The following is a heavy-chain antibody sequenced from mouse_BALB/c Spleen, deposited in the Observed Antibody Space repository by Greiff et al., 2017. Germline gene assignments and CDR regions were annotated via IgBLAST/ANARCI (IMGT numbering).Heavy chain of an antibody. J-gene: IGHJ2*01. Sequence: VKLMESGPGLVAPSQSLSITCTVSGFSLTSYGVHWVRQPPGKGLEWLGVIWAGGSTNYNSALMSRLSISKDNSKSQVFLKMNSLQTDDTAMYYCAREPSTMITTGYFDYWGQGTTLTVSS. CDR3: AREPSTMITTGYFDY. CDR1: GFSLTSYG. V-gene: IGHV2-9*02. CDR2: IWAGGST. D-gene: IGHD2-4*01.